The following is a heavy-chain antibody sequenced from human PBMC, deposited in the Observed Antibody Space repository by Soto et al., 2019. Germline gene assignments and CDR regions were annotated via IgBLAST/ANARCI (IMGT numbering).Heavy chain of an antibody. CDR2: ISGSGGCT. J-gene: IGHJ3*02. V-gene: IGHV3-23*01. CDR3: ANKNTAKRAFDI. Sequence: GGSLRLSCAASGFTFSSYAMSWVRQAPGKGLEWVSAISGSGGCTYYADAVKGRFTISRDNSKNTLYLHMNSLRADDTAVYYCANKNTAKRAFDIGGKGTRVTVS. CDR1: GFTFSSYA. D-gene: IGHD2-21*02.